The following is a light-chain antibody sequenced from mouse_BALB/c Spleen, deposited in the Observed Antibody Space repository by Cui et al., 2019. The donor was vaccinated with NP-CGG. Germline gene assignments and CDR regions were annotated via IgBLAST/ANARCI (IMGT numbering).Light chain of an antibody. CDR2: GTN. CDR1: TGAVTTSNY. Sequence: QAVVTQESALTTSPGATVTLTCRSSTGAVTTSNYANWVQEKPDHLFTGLIGGTNNRPPGVPARFSGSLIGDKAALIITGAQTEDEAIYFCALWYSNHWVFGGGTKLTVL. V-gene: IGLV1*01. CDR3: ALWYSNHWV. J-gene: IGLJ1*01.